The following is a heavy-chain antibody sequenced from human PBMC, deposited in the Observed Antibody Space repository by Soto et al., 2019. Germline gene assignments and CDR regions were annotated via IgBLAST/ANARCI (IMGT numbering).Heavy chain of an antibody. CDR1: GFTFNNYA. V-gene: IGHV3-23*01. CDR3: AKPSAYGDFAGSFDS. D-gene: IGHD4-17*01. Sequence: EVHLLESGGGLVQRGGSLRLSCVASGFTFNNYAMNWVRQAPGKGLEWVSNIGGRGGNTFYADSMRGRFTISRDKSKNTVYLQMNNLRVEDSATYYCAKPSAYGDFAGSFDSWGQGTLVTVSP. J-gene: IGHJ4*02. CDR2: IGGRGGNT.